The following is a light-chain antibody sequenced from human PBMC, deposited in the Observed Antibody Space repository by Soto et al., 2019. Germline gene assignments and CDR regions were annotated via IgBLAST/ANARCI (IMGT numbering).Light chain of an antibody. CDR2: WAS. CDR1: QSVLYSSNHQNY. J-gene: IGKJ4*01. V-gene: IGKV4-1*01. CDR3: QQYYTTTLT. Sequence: DIVMTQSPDSLAVSLGERATINCKSSQSVLYSSNHQNYLAWYQQKPGQPPQLLIYWASTRESGVPDRFSGSGSWTYFTLTISSLQAEDVAIYYCQQYYTTTLTSGGGTQVEIK.